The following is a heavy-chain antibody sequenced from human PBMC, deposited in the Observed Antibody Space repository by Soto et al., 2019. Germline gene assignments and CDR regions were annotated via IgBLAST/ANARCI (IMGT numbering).Heavy chain of an antibody. CDR2: IYPGDSDT. CDR3: ASHNQGRFLAEYSTDV. Sequence: PGESLKISCKGSGYSFTSYWIGWVRQMPGKGLEWMGIIYPGDSDTRYSPSFQGQVTISADKSISTAYLQWSSLKASDTAMYYCASHNQGRFLAEYSTDVWGKGTTVTVSS. D-gene: IGHD3-3*01. J-gene: IGHJ6*03. V-gene: IGHV5-51*01. CDR1: GYSFTSYW.